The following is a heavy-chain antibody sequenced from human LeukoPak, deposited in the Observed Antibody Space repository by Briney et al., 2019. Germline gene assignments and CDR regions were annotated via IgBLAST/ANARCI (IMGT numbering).Heavy chain of an antibody. J-gene: IGHJ6*03. CDR2: IYYSGST. CDR3: ARNFDPRGYYMDV. V-gene: IGHV4-39*01. CDR1: GGSISSGGYY. D-gene: IGHD1-7*01. Sequence: SETLPLTCAVYGGSISSGGYYWGWIRQPPGKGLEWIGSIYYSGSTYYNPSLKSRVTISVDTSKNQFSLKLSSVTAADTAVYYCARNFDPRGYYMDVWGKGTTVTVSS.